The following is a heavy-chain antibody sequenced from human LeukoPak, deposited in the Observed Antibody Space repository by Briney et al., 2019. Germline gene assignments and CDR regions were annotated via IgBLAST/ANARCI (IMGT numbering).Heavy chain of an antibody. Sequence: GASEKVSCKASGYTFTGYYMHWVRQAPGQGLEWMGWINPNSGGTNYAQKFQGRVTMTRDTSISTAYMELSSLRSEDTAVYYCARKFFDCSSTSCPFDYWGQGTLVTVSS. V-gene: IGHV1-2*02. CDR1: GYTFTGYY. D-gene: IGHD2-2*01. CDR3: ARKFFDCSSTSCPFDY. J-gene: IGHJ4*02. CDR2: INPNSGGT.